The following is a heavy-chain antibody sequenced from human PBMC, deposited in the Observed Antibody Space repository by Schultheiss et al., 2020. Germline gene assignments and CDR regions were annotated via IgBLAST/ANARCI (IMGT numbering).Heavy chain of an antibody. V-gene: IGHV4-34*01. D-gene: IGHD3-3*01. Sequence: SQTLSLTCAVYGGSFSGYYWSWIRQHPGKGLEWIGEIDRRGRTNYNPSLKSRVTISVDTSKNQFSLKLSSVTAADTAVYYCAGATYYDFWSGYGVGYYGMDVWGQGTTVTVSS. CDR1: GGSFSGYY. CDR3: AGATYYDFWSGYGVGYYGMDV. CDR2: IDRRGRT. J-gene: IGHJ6*02.